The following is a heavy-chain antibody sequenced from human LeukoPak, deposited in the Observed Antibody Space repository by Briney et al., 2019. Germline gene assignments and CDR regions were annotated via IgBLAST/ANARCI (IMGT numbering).Heavy chain of an antibody. Sequence: PSETLSLTCTVSGGSISSGGYYWSWIRQHPGQGLEWIGYIYYSGSTYYNPSLKSRVTISVDTSKNQFSLKLSSVTAADTAVYYCASSYGRALRAFDIWGQGTMVTVSS. J-gene: IGHJ3*02. CDR3: ASSYGRALRAFDI. D-gene: IGHD3-10*01. CDR1: GGSISSGGYY. V-gene: IGHV4-31*03. CDR2: IYYSGST.